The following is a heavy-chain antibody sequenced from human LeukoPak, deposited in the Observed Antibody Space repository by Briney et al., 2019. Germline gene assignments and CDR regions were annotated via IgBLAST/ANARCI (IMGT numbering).Heavy chain of an antibody. J-gene: IGHJ4*02. D-gene: IGHD4-23*01. V-gene: IGHV3-49*03. CDR1: GFTFSDYA. CDR2: IRSKAYGGTT. Sequence: GSLRLSCTTSGFTFSDYAMSWFRQAPGKGLEWVGFIRSKAYGGTTEYAASVKGRFAISRDDSKSIAYLQMNSLKTEDTAVYYCTRDLTAVVTWGQGTLVTVSS. CDR3: TRDLTAVVT.